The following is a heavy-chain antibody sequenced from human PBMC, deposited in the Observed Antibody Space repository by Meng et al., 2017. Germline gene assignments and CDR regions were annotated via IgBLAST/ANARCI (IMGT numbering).Heavy chain of an antibody. CDR2: IYTSGST. D-gene: IGHD1-26*01. CDR3: ARHRYRWELDGMDV. Sequence: LRLSCTVSGCSISSGSYYWSWIRQPAGKGLEWIGRIYTSGSTNYNPSLKSRVTISVDTSKNQFSLKLSSVTAADTAVYYCARHRYRWELDGMDVWGQGTTVTVSS. V-gene: IGHV4-61*02. J-gene: IGHJ6*02. CDR1: GCSISSGSYY.